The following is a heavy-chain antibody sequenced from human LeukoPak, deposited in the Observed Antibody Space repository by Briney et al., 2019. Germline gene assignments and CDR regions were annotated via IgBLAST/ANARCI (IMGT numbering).Heavy chain of an antibody. J-gene: IGHJ4*02. Sequence: VASLTLSCTASGYTFTSYGISWVRQAPGQGLERMGWISAYNGNTNYAQKLQGRVTMTTDTSTSTAYMELRSLRSDDTAVYYCARVDPAVPYYYDSSGTLGYWGQGTLVTVSS. V-gene: IGHV1-18*01. CDR3: ARVDPAVPYYYDSSGTLGY. CDR1: GYTFTSYG. CDR2: ISAYNGNT. D-gene: IGHD3-22*01.